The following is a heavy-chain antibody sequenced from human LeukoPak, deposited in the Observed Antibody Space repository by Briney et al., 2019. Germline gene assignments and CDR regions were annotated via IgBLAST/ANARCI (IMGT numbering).Heavy chain of an antibody. Sequence: MSGGSLRLSCAASGFTFSNAWMSWVRQAPGKGLEWVGRIKSKTDGGTTDYAAPVKGRFTISRDDSKNTLYLQMNSLKTEDTAVYYCTTEENSSSWGTTNNWFDPWGQGTLVTVSS. J-gene: IGHJ5*02. CDR1: GFTFSNAW. D-gene: IGHD6-13*01. CDR3: TTEENSSSWGTTNNWFDP. V-gene: IGHV3-15*01. CDR2: IKSKTDGGTT.